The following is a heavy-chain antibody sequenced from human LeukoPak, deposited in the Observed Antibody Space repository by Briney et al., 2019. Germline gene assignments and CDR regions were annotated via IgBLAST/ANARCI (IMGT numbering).Heavy chain of an antibody. Sequence: SETLSLTCTVSGGSISSYYWSWIRQPPGKGLEWIGYIYYSGSTNYNPSLKSRITISVDTSKNQFSLKLSSVTAAETAVYYCARDRGAAAGFDYWGQGTLVTVSS. CDR1: GGSISSYY. D-gene: IGHD6-13*01. CDR3: ARDRGAAAGFDY. J-gene: IGHJ4*02. CDR2: IYYSGST. V-gene: IGHV4-59*01.